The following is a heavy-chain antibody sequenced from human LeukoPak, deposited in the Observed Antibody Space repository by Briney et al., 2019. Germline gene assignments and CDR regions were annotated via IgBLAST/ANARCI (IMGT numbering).Heavy chain of an antibody. CDR2: IKSKTDGGTT. CDR3: TRGAGYSSGWYHFDY. V-gene: IGHV3-15*01. CDR1: GFTFSNAW. D-gene: IGHD6-19*01. Sequence: GGSLRLSCAASGFTFSNAWMSWVRQAPGKGLEWVGRIKSKTDGGTTGCAAPVKGRFTISRDDSKNTLYLQMNSLKTEDTAVYYCTRGAGYSSGWYHFDYWGQGSLVTVSS. J-gene: IGHJ4*02.